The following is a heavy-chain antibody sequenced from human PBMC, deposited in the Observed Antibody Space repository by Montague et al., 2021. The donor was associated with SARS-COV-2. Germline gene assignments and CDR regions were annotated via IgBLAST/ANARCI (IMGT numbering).Heavy chain of an antibody. Sequence: SETLSLTCAVSGGSITGFSWSWVRQPAGKGLEWIGRVTTSGTTSYSPSLRSRVTMSVDTSKNQLSLNLNSVTAADTAIYYCARTPTRPLSLDSWGQGTLVTVSS. D-gene: IGHD6-6*01. J-gene: IGHJ4*02. CDR3: ARTPTRPLSLDS. CDR1: GGSITGFS. V-gene: IGHV4-4*07. CDR2: VTTSGTT.